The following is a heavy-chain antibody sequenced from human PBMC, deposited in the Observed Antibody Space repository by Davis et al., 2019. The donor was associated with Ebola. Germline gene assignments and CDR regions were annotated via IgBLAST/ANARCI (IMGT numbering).Heavy chain of an antibody. CDR2: INNNGDKT. Sequence: PGGSLRLSCAASEFTFSNYAMSWVRQAPGKGLEWVSGINNNGDKTYDVDSVKGRFTISRDNSKNTLYLQMDSLRAEDTAVYYCAKGSGRDYVWGRIPDYWGQGTLVTVSS. CDR3: AKGSGRDYVWGRIPDY. J-gene: IGHJ4*02. CDR1: EFTFSNYA. D-gene: IGHD3-16*01. V-gene: IGHV3-23*01.